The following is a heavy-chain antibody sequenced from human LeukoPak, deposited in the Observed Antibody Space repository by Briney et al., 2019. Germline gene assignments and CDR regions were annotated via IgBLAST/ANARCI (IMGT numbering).Heavy chain of an antibody. CDR3: ARVGGITFGGVIVGRNYFDY. CDR2: IHPNSGDT. V-gene: IGHV1-3*01. D-gene: IGHD3-16*02. J-gene: IGHJ4*02. CDR1: GYTFTNYA. Sequence: ASVTVSCKASGYTFTNYAIHWVRQAPGQRFEWMGWIHPNSGDTHYTQKFQGRVTMTTDTSTSTAYMELRSLRSDDTAVYYCARVGGITFGGVIVGRNYFDYWGQGTLVTVSS.